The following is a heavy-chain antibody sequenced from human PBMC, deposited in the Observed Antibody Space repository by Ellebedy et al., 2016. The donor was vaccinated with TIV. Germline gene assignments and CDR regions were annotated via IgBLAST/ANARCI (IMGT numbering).Heavy chain of an antibody. CDR3: AKDRTYYDSRAFDS. V-gene: IGHV3-30*02. Sequence: GESLKISCAASGFTFSKYGMHWVRQAPGKGLEWVTFIRYLGKNKYYSDSVRGRFTISRDNSKNTLFLQMNSLRAEDTAVYYCAKDRTYYDSRAFDSWGQGTLVTVSS. J-gene: IGHJ4*02. CDR1: GFTFSKYG. CDR2: IRYLGKNK. D-gene: IGHD3-22*01.